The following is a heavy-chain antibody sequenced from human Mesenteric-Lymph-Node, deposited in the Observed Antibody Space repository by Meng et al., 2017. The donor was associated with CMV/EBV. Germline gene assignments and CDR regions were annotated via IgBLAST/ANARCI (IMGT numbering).Heavy chain of an antibody. V-gene: IGHV4-34*01. J-gene: IGHJ4*02. CDR2: INHSGST. CDR1: GGAFSGYY. CDR3: ARGSSYDILTGYFDY. D-gene: IGHD3-9*01. Sequence: GLLKPSETLSVTCAVYGGAFSGYYWNWIRQSPEKGLEWIGEINHSGSTTYNPSFTGRIIISVDTSTNQISLNMSSVTAADTAAYYCARGSSYDILTGYFDYWGQGALVTVSS.